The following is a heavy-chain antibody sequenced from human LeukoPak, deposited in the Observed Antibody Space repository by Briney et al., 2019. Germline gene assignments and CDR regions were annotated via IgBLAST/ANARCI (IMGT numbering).Heavy chain of an antibody. D-gene: IGHD3-22*01. J-gene: IGHJ5*02. V-gene: IGHV1-2*02. CDR2: INPNSGGT. CDR1: GYTFTGYY. Sequence: ASVKVSCKASGYTFTGYYMHWVRQAPGQGLEWMGWINPNSGGTNYAQKFQGRVTMNRDTSISTAYMELSRLRSDDTAVYYCARGAYYDSSGYSTPAYNWFDPWGQGTLVTVSS. CDR3: ARGAYYDSSGYSTPAYNWFDP.